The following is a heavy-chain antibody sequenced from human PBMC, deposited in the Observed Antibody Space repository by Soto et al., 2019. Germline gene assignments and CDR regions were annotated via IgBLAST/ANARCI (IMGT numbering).Heavy chain of an antibody. CDR1: VGSFSGYY. D-gene: IGHD3-22*01. J-gene: IGHJ6*01. Sequence: SETLSLTCAFYVGSFSGYYWSCIRQPPGKWLEWIGEINHSGSTNYNPSLKSRVTISVDTSKNQFSLKLTSVTAADTAVYYCARRGDYYDSSRDANDVLGQGTTVIVSS. CDR3: ARRGDYYDSSRDANDV. CDR2: INHSGST. V-gene: IGHV4-34*01.